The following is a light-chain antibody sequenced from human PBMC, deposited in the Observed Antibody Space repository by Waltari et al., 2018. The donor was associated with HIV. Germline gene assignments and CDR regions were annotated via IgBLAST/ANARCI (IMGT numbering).Light chain of an antibody. CDR1: SSDVGGYNY. CDR2: DVS. J-gene: IGLJ2*01. CDR3: CSYAGSSTFGVV. Sequence: QSALPQPASVSGSPGQSITISCTGTSSDVGGYNYVPWFQQHPGKAPKLMIYDVSKRPSGVSNRFSGSKSGNTASLTISGLQAEDEADYYCCSYAGSSTFGVVFGGGTKLTVL. V-gene: IGLV2-23*02.